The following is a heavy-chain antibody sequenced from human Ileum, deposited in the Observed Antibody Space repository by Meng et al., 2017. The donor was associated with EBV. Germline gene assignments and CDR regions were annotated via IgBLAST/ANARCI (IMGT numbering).Heavy chain of an antibody. D-gene: IGHD3-10*01. CDR2: VYHDGAT. J-gene: IGHJ4*02. Sequence: VLLQGSGPGLVKPSGTLSLTSAVSGDSVSGSDWWSWVRQPPGKGLEWIGEVYHDGATNYHPSLKSRVTISLDKSKNEVNLHLNSLTAADTAVYFCARSSPIVRGLDYWGQGTLVTVSS. CDR1: GDSVSGSDW. CDR3: ARSSPIVRGLDY. V-gene: IGHV4-4*02.